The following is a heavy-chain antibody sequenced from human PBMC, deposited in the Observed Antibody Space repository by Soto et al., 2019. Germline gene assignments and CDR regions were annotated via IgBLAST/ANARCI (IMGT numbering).Heavy chain of an antibody. V-gene: IGHV4-59*08. CDR2: IYYSGST. Sequence: SETLSLTCTVSGGSISSYYWSWIRQPPGKGLEWIGYIYYSGSTNYNPYLKSRVTISVDTSKNQFSLKLSLVTAADTAVYYCARLSGFDYYYYYYMDVWGKGTTVTVSS. CDR1: GGSISSYY. J-gene: IGHJ6*03. CDR3: ARLSGFDYYYYYYMDV. D-gene: IGHD3-3*01.